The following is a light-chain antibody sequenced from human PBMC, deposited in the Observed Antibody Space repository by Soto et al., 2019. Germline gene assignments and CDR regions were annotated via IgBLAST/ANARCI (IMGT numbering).Light chain of an antibody. J-gene: IGKJ3*01. CDR3: QQTYRPPFT. CDR2: DAF. CDR1: RTISRF. V-gene: IGKV1-39*01. Sequence: DIQMTQSPSSLSASVGDRVTITCRASRTISRFLTWYQQKPGKAPKLLIYDAFTLQSGVPSRFSGSGSGTDFTLTIGSLQPEDFARYYCQQTYRPPFTFGPGTKVDIK.